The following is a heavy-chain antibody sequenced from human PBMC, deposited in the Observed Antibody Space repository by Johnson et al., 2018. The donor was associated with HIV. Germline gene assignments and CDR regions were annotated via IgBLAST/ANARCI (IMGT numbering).Heavy chain of an antibody. V-gene: IGHV3-11*06. Sequence: QVQLVESGGGLVKPGGSLRLSCAASNFTFKDYYMNWIRQAPGKGLEWISYISGSGFDTFYADSVKGRFTISRDYSKNTLYLQMNSLRTYDTAVYYCARPPLERIISGSYGAFDIWGQGTMV. CDR3: ARPPLERIISGSYGAFDI. D-gene: IGHD1-26*01. CDR1: NFTFKDYY. J-gene: IGHJ3*02. CDR2: ISGSGFDT.